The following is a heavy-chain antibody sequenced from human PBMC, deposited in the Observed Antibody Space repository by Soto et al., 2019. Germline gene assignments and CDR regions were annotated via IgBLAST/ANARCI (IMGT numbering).Heavy chain of an antibody. V-gene: IGHV4-39*01. Sequence: QLQLQESGPGLVKPSETLSLTCTVSGGSISSSYYWGWIRQPPGKGLEWIGSIYYSGSTYYNPSLKSRVTISVDTSKNQFPLMLSSVTAADTAVYYCATLSFGESPYWGQGTLVTVSS. CDR2: IYYSGST. CDR3: ATLSFGESPY. D-gene: IGHD3-10*01. CDR1: GGSISSSYY. J-gene: IGHJ4*02.